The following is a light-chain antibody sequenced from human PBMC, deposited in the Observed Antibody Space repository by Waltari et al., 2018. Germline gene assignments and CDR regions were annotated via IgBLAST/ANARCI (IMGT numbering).Light chain of an antibody. Sequence: QSALTQPTSVSGSPGQSVTISCTGTSRDVALYNYVSWYQQYPGQLPQLLIYVVSDRPSGVSTRFSGSKSGNTASLTISGLQADDEADYYCNSYTGSSSWMFGGGTKLTVL. CDR3: NSYTGSSSWM. V-gene: IGLV2-14*01. J-gene: IGLJ3*02. CDR2: VVS. CDR1: SRDVALYNY.